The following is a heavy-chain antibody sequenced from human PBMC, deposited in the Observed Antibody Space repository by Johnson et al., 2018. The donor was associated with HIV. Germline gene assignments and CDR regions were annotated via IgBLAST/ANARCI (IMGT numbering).Heavy chain of an antibody. V-gene: IGHV3-30-3*01. CDR2: ISYDGSNK. D-gene: IGHD2-21*01. CDR1: GFSFSSYA. Sequence: QVQLVESGGGVVQPGRSLRLSCAASGFSFSSYAMHWVRQAPGKGLEWVAIISYDGSNKYYADSVKGRFTISRDNSKNTLYLQMNSLTAEDTAVYYCVRRMVVGYHAFDIWGQGTMVTVSS. J-gene: IGHJ3*02. CDR3: VRRMVVGYHAFDI.